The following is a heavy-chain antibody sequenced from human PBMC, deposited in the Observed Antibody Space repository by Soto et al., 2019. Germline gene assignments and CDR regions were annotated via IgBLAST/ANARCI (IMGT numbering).Heavy chain of an antibody. J-gene: IGHJ6*02. Sequence: QVQLVQSGAEVKKPGSSVKVSCKASGGTFSSYAISWVRQAPGQGLEWMGGIIPIFGTANYAQKFQGRVTITADESTSTAYMALSSLRSEDTAVYYCARVPRYTFLAAGPLDPYYYGMDVWGQGTTVTVSS. CDR2: IIPIFGTA. D-gene: IGHD6-6*01. CDR1: GGTFSSYA. V-gene: IGHV1-69*01. CDR3: ARVPRYTFLAAGPLDPYYYGMDV.